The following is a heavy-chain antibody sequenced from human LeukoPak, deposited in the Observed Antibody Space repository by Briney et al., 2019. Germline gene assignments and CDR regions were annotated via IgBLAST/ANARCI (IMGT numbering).Heavy chain of an antibody. J-gene: IGHJ5*02. V-gene: IGHV4-38-2*02. Sequence: SETLSLTCTVSGYSISSGYYWGWIRQPPGKGLEWIGIIYHSGRTDYNPSLKSRVTISEDTSKNQFSLKLSSVTAADTAVYYCARDHYDYVWGSYRGNWFDPWGQGTLVTVSS. CDR3: ARDHYDYVWGSYRGNWFDP. CDR1: GYSISSGYY. CDR2: IYHSGRT. D-gene: IGHD3-16*02.